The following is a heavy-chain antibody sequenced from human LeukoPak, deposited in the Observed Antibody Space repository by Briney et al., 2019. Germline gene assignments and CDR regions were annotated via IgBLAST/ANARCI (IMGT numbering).Heavy chain of an antibody. CDR3: ARVLSDYCTNGVCYTYFDY. CDR1: GGSISSHY. V-gene: IGHV4-59*11. D-gene: IGHD2-8*01. Sequence: PSETLSLTCTVSGGSISSHYWSWIRQPPGKGLEWIGFIYYSGGTSYNPSLKRRVTISVDTSKNQFSLKLSSVTAADTAVYYCARVLSDYCTNGVCYTYFDYWGQGTLVTVSS. J-gene: IGHJ4*02. CDR2: IYYSGGT.